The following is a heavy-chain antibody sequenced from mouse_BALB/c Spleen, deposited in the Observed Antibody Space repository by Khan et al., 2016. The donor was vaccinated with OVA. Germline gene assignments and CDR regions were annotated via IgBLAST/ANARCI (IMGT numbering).Heavy chain of an antibody. D-gene: IGHD3-1*01. V-gene: IGHV1-4*01. CDR3: ARKSTRASY. CDR2: INPSNGYT. Sequence: QVQLQQSGAELVKPGASVKMSCKASGYTFTSYTMHWVKQRPGQGLEWIGYINPSNGYTKYNQKFKDKAPLTADKSSSTAYMQLSSLTSEDSAVNYCARKSTRASYWGQGTTLTVSS. CDR1: GYTFTSYT. J-gene: IGHJ2*01.